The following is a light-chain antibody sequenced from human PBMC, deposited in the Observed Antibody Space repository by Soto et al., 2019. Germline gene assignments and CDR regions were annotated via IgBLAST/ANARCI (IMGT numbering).Light chain of an antibody. V-gene: IGKV1-27*01. Sequence: DIQMTQSPSSLSASVGDRVTITCRASQGIRNYLAWYQQQPGKQPKLLIYSAPILQSGVTSRFSGSGSGADFTFNITTLQPESVATYYCQKYNSAPWTFGPGTKV. CDR3: QKYNSAPWT. CDR1: QGIRNY. J-gene: IGKJ1*01. CDR2: SAP.